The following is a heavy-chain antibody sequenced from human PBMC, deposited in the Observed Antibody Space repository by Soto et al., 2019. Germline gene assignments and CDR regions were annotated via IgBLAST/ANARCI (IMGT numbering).Heavy chain of an antibody. Sequence: QVQVQQSGAEVKEPGASVRISCKASGYTFISYYMHWVRQAPGQGLEWMGIIDPSGARTTYAQRFRGRVTMPWDTSRSTVYMGMTSLRPDDTAVYFCATTIIYGDPGDYWGQGTVVSVSS. D-gene: IGHD4-17*01. J-gene: IGHJ4*02. CDR3: ATTIIYGDPGDY. CDR1: GYTFISYY. V-gene: IGHV1-46*01. CDR2: IDPSGART.